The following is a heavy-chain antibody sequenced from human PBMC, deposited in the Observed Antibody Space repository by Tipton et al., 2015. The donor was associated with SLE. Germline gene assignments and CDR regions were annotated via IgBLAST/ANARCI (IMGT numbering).Heavy chain of an antibody. V-gene: IGHV3-21*05. CDR3: AREAAAGHYFDY. CDR1: GFTFSGYS. J-gene: IGHJ4*02. D-gene: IGHD6-13*01. Sequence: SLRLSCAASGFTFSGYSMNWVRQAPGKGLEWVSYISSSSSYIYYADSVKGRFTISRDNAKNSLYLQMNSLRAEDTAVYYCAREAAAGHYFDYWGQGTLVTVSS. CDR2: ISSSSSYI.